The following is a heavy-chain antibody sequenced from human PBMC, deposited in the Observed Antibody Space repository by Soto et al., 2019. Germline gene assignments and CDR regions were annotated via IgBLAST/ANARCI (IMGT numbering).Heavy chain of an antibody. J-gene: IGHJ6*03. V-gene: IGHV3-30*03. CDR2: ISYDGSNK. CDR1: GFTFSSYG. Sequence: GGSLRLSCAASGFTFSSYGMHWVRQAPGKGLEWVAVISYDGSNKYYADSVKGRFTISRDNSKNTLYLQMNSLRAEDTAVYYCTTYNSYGDYWVAHYYYYYYMDVWGKGTTVTVSS. D-gene: IGHD4-17*01. CDR3: TTYNSYGDYWVAHYYYYYYMDV.